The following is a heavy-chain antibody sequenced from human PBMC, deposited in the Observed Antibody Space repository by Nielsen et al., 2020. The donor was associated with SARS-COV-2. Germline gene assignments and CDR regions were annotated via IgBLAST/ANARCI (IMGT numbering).Heavy chain of an antibody. CDR1: GYNFTSHW. J-gene: IGHJ6*03. V-gene: IGHV5-10-1*01. Sequence: GGSLRLSCKGSGYNFTSHWITWVRQMPGKGLEWMGRIDPSDSYVDYSPSFQGHVAISADKSISTAYLQWSSLKASDTAMYYCARYASEYYYYYYMDVWGTGTTVTVPS. CDR3: ARYASEYYYYYYMDV. D-gene: IGHD2-2*01. CDR2: IDPSDSYV.